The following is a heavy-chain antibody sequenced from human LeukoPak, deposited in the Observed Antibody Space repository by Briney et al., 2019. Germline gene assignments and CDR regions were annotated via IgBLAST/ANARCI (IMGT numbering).Heavy chain of an antibody. CDR2: IYYSGST. CDR3: ARHGRLVGEYYYDSSGYFPFDY. Sequence: PSETLSLTCTVSGGSISSGGYYWSWIRQHPGKGLEWIGYIYYSGSTYYNPSLKSRVTISVDTSKNQFSLKLSSVTAADTAVYYCARHGRLVGEYYYDSSGYFPFDYWGQGTLVTVSS. V-gene: IGHV4-31*03. J-gene: IGHJ4*02. CDR1: GGSISSGGYY. D-gene: IGHD3-22*01.